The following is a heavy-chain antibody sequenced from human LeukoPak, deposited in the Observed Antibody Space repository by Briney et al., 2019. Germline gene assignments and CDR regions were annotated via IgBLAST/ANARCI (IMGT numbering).Heavy chain of an antibody. V-gene: IGHV1-69*04. CDR3: APDDYGDYGPWFDP. J-gene: IGHJ5*02. CDR2: IIPILGIA. D-gene: IGHD4-17*01. CDR1: GGTFNSYA. Sequence: ASVKVSCKASGGTFNSYAISWVRQAPGQGLEWMGRIIPILGIANYARKLQGRVTITADKSTSTAYMELSSLRSEDTAVYYCAPDDYGDYGPWFDPWGQGTLVTVSS.